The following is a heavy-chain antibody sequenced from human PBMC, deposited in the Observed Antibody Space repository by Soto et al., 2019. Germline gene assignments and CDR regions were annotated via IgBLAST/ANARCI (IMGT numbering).Heavy chain of an antibody. D-gene: IGHD3-16*01. V-gene: IGHV1-8*01. CDR2: MNPGSGDT. J-gene: IGHJ5*02. CDR3: ARMATFGSLNWFDP. Sequence: ASVKVSCKASGYSFTNNDVTWVRQATGQGLEWMGWMNPGSGDTGYAQKFQGRVTMARDISIATAYMELSSLRSDDTAIYYCARMATFGSLNWFDPWGQGTLVTVSS. CDR1: GYSFTNND.